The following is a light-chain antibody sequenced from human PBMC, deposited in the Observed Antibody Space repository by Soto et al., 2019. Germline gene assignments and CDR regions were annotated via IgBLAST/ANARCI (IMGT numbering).Light chain of an antibody. CDR2: DNN. V-gene: IGLV1-51*01. J-gene: IGLJ1*01. CDR1: SSNIGNNY. CDR3: GPWDSSLSAYNSV. Sequence: QSVLTQPPSVSAAPGQKVTISCSGSSSNIGNNYVSWYQQLPGTAPKLLIFDNNKRPSGIPDRFSGSKSGTSATLGITGLQTGDEADYYCGPWDSSLSAYNSVFGTGPKVTVL.